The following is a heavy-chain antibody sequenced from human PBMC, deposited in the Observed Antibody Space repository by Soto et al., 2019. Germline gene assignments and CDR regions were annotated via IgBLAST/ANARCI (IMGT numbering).Heavy chain of an antibody. Sequence: QLQLQESGPGLVKPSETLSLTCTVSGGSIRSSSSYWAWIRQPPGKGLEWIGSIYYSGSTYYNPSLKRRVIISMDKSKNQFSLNVSSVTAADTAVYYCARRRGVVQDGMDVWGQGTTVIVSS. D-gene: IGHD3-3*01. V-gene: IGHV4-39*01. CDR3: ARRRGVVQDGMDV. CDR2: IYYSGST. CDR1: GGSIRSSSSY. J-gene: IGHJ6*02.